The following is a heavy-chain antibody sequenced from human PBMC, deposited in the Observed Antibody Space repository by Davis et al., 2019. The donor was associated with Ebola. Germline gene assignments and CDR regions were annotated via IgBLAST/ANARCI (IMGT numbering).Heavy chain of an antibody. CDR3: ASLLR. CDR1: GYSFTSYG. Sequence: ASVKVSCKASGYSFTSYGISWVRLAPGQGLEWMGWISAYNGHTTYPQNFQGRVTMTRNTSISTAYMELSSLRSEDTAVYYCASLLRWGQGTMVTVSS. CDR2: ISAYNGHT. V-gene: IGHV1-18*01. J-gene: IGHJ3*01.